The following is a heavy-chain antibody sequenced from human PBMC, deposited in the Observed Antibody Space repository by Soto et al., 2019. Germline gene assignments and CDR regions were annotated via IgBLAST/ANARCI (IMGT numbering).Heavy chain of an antibody. V-gene: IGHV4-4*02. CDR3: ARHIGVPGTRGFDY. CDR1: GGSISDNNW. D-gene: IGHD2-21*01. J-gene: IGHJ4*02. Sequence: PSETLXLTCAVSGGSISDNNWWSWVRQPPGKGLEWIGEIYRSGTANYNPSLNSRVTISMDKSKNQISLHLYSVTAADSAVYYCARHIGVPGTRGFDYWGQGTLVSVS. CDR2: IYRSGTA.